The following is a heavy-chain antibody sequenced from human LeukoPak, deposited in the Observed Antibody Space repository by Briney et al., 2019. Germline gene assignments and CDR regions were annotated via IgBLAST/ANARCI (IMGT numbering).Heavy chain of an antibody. Sequence: GASVKVSCKASGYTFTSYGISWVRQAPGQGLEWMGWISAYNGNTNYAQKLQGRVTMTTDTSTSTAYMELRSLRSDDTAVYYCARDVGGRETTWPLGYNWFDPWGQGTLVTVSS. V-gene: IGHV1-18*01. CDR2: ISAYNGNT. D-gene: IGHD1-26*01. J-gene: IGHJ5*02. CDR1: GYTFTSYG. CDR3: ARDVGGRETTWPLGYNWFDP.